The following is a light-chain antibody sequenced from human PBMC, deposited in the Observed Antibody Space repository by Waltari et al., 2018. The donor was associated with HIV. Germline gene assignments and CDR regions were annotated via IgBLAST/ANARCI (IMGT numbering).Light chain of an antibody. J-gene: IGKJ1*01. CDR3: QQYGSSPQT. CDR2: GAS. Sequence: DIVLTQSPGTLSLSPGERATLSCRASQRVSSSYLAWYQPKPGQAPRLLIYGASSRATGIPDRFSGSGSGTDFTLTISRLEPEDFAVYYCQQYGSSPQTFGQGTKVEIK. CDR1: QRVSSSY. V-gene: IGKV3-20*01.